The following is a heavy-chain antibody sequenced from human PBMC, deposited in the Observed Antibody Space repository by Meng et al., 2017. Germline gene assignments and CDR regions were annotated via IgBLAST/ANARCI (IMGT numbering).Heavy chain of an antibody. CDR1: GFTFSSYE. V-gene: IGHV3-23*01. CDR3: AKVGLNYHPGRLDY. CDR2: ISGSGGST. D-gene: IGHD1-7*01. J-gene: IGHJ4*02. Sequence: GGSLRLSCAASGFTFSSYEMNWVRQAPGKGLEWVSAISGSGGSTYYADSVKGRFTISRDNSKNTLYLQMNSLRAEDTAVYYCAKVGLNYHPGRLDYWGQGTLVTVSS.